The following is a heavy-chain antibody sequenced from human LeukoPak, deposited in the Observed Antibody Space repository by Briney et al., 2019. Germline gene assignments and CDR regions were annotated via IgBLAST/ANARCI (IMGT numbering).Heavy chain of an antibody. CDR3: ARGGYCSSTSCHGGGFGYYYYMDV. V-gene: IGHV3-9*01. Sequence: QTGGSLRLSCAASGFTFDDYAMHWVRQAPGKGLEWVSGISWNSGSIGYADSVKGRFTISRDNAKNSLYLQMNSLRAEDTAFYYCARGGYCSSTSCHGGGFGYYYYMDVWGKGTTVTVSS. CDR1: GFTFDDYA. D-gene: IGHD2-2*01. CDR2: ISWNSGSI. J-gene: IGHJ6*03.